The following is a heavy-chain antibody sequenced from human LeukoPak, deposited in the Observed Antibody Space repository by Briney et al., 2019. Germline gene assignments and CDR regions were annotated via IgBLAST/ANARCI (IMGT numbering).Heavy chain of an antibody. CDR3: AKESQTYYDIMTGYPNYYFDY. CDR1: KFTFSTSA. J-gene: IGHJ4*02. CDR2: ISGSGANT. Sequence: GGSLRLSCAASKFTFSTSAMSWVRQAPGKWLEWVSAISGSGANTYYVDSVKGRFTISRDNSKNTLYLEMSSLRSDDTAVYYCAKESQTYYDIMTGYPNYYFDYWGQGTLVTVSS. V-gene: IGHV3-23*01. D-gene: IGHD3-9*01.